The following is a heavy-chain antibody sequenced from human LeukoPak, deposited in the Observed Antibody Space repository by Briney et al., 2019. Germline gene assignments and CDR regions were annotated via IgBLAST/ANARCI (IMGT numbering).Heavy chain of an antibody. CDR2: INHSGST. Sequence: SETLSLTCAVYGGSFSGYYWNWIRQPPGKGLEWIGEINHSGSTNYNPSLKSRVTISVDTSRNQFSLKLSSVTAADTAVYYCAKKRGYSYGLGYWGQGTLVTVSS. CDR3: AKKRGYSYGLGY. J-gene: IGHJ4*02. D-gene: IGHD5-18*01. V-gene: IGHV4-34*01. CDR1: GGSFSGYY.